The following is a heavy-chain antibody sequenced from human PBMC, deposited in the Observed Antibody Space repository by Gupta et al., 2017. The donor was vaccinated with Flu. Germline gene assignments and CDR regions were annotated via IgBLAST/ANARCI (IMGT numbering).Heavy chain of an antibody. Sequence: VRQAPGKGLEWVSAISGSGGSTYYADSVKGRFTISRDNSKNTLYLQMNSLRAEDTAVYYCAKRLFLAGTFDYWGQGTLVTVSS. CDR2: ISGSGGST. V-gene: IGHV3-23*01. CDR3: AKRLFLAGTFDY. D-gene: IGHD6-19*01. J-gene: IGHJ4*02.